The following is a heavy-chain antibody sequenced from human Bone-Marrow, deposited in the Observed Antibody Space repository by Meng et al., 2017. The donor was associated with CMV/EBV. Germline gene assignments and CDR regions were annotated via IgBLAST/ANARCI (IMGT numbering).Heavy chain of an antibody. CDR1: GFTFSSYG. CDR3: ARVKRVLVVSAAIGPYGMDV. V-gene: IGHV3-30*04. Sequence: GESLKISCGASGFTFSSYGLHWVRQAPGKGLEWVAAISYDGKKKSYADSVKGRITISRDNSKNTLHLQMNSLRPEDTAMYYCARVKRVLVVSAAIGPYGMDVWGQGTTVTVSS. J-gene: IGHJ6*02. D-gene: IGHD2-2*01. CDR2: ISYDGKKK.